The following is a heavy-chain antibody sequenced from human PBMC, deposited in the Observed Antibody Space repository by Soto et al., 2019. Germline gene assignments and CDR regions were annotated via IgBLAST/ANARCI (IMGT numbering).Heavy chain of an antibody. J-gene: IGHJ4*02. CDR2: ILYDGSNK. CDR1: GFTFSNYG. Sequence: QVQLVESGGDVVQPGRSLRLSCAASGFTFSNYGMHWARQAPGKGLEWVAAILYDGSNKYYADSVKGRFTISRDNSKNTRYQQMNSLRAEDTAVYYCAGGTYYFDYWGQGTLVTVSS. CDR3: AGGTYYFDY. V-gene: IGHV3-33*01. D-gene: IGHD1-26*01.